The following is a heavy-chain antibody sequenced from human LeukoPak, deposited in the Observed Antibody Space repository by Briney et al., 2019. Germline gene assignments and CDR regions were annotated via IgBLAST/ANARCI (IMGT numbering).Heavy chain of an antibody. D-gene: IGHD2-2*01. CDR2: IYYSGST. J-gene: IGHJ5*02. CDR3: ARVGTDIVVVPAAIEGYWFDP. V-gene: IGHV4-59*01. Sequence: PSETLSLTCTVSGGSISSYYWSWIRQPPGKGLEWIGSIYYSGSTNYNPSLKSRVTISVDTSKNQFSLKLSSVTAADTAVYYCARVGTDIVVVPAAIEGYWFDPWGQGTLVTVSS. CDR1: GGSISSYY.